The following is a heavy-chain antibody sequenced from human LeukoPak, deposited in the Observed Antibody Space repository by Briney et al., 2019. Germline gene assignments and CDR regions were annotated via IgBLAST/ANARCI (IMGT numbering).Heavy chain of an antibody. D-gene: IGHD3-10*01. CDR2: ISRNSGSI. CDR3: AKDRGSVWFGDNWFDP. J-gene: IGHJ5*02. V-gene: IGHV3-9*01. CDR1: GFTFDDYA. Sequence: LAGGSLRLSCAASGFTFDDYAMHWVRQAPGKGLEWVSGISRNSGSIGYADSVKGRFTISRDNAKNSLYLQMNSLRAEDTALYYCAKDRGSVWFGDNWFDPWGQGTLVTVSS.